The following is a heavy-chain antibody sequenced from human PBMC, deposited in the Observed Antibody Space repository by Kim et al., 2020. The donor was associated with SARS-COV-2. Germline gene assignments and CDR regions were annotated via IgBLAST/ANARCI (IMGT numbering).Heavy chain of an antibody. Sequence: GGSLRLSCAASGFTFNNYGMHWVRQAPGKGLEWVAVISYDGSNKYYADSVKGRFTISRDNSKNTLYLQMNSLRAEDTAVYYCAKDGTAYCGGDCYATDLDSWGQGTLVTVSS. CDR1: GFTFNNYG. CDR3: AKDGTAYCGGDCYATDLDS. CDR2: ISYDGSNK. J-gene: IGHJ4*02. D-gene: IGHD2-21*02. V-gene: IGHV3-30*18.